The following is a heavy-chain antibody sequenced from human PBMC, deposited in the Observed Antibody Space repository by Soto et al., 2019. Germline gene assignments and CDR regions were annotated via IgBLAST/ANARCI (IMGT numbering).Heavy chain of an antibody. D-gene: IGHD2-8*01. CDR1: GYSFTDYH. CDR2: INPKSGGT. CDR3: ARGDSTDCSNGVCSFFYNHDMDV. V-gene: IGHV1-2*04. Sequence: AAVQVPCKASGYSFTDYHIHWVRQAPGQGLEWLVRINPKSGGTSTAQKFQGWVTMTTDTSISTASTELTRLTSDDTAIYYCARGDSTDCSNGVCSFFYNHDMDVWGQGTTVTVSS. J-gene: IGHJ6*02.